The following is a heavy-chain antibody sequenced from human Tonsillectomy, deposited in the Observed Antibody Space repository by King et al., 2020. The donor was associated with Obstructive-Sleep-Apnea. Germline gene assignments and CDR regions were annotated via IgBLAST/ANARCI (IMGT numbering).Heavy chain of an antibody. J-gene: IGHJ4*02. CDR3: ARGSEAIVPDAILGPLDC. CDR2: ISFDGSNI. CDR1: GLTLSSYA. V-gene: IGHV3-30-3*01. Sequence: VQLVESGGGVVQAGRSLRLSCAASGLTLSSYALHWVRQAPGKGLEWVAVISFDGSNIHYADSVKGRITISRDNSKNTLYLQMNSLRPEDTAVYYCARGSEAIVPDAILGPLDCWGQGTLVTVSS. D-gene: IGHD2-2*02.